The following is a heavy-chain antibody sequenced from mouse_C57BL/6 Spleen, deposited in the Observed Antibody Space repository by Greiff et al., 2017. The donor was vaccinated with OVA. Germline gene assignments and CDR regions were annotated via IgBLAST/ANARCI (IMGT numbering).Heavy chain of an antibody. CDR3: TGLLKGYYYAMDY. CDR2: IAPETGGT. Sequence: QVQLQQSGAELVRPGASVTLSCKASGYTFTDYEMPWVKQPPVHGLEWIGAIAPETGGTASNQKFKGKAILPADKSSSTPYMELRSLTSEDSAASCCTGLLKGYYYAMDYWGQGTSVTVSS. J-gene: IGHJ4*01. V-gene: IGHV1-15*01. CDR1: GYTFTDYE. D-gene: IGHD1-3*01.